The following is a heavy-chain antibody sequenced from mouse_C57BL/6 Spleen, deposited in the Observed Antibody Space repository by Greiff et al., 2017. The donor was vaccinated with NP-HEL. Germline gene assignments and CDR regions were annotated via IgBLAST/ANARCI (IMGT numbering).Heavy chain of an antibody. J-gene: IGHJ4*01. CDR3: APHYGSSYGYYYAMDY. V-gene: IGHV5-17*01. CDR2: ISSGSSTI. CDR1: GFTFSDYG. Sequence: EVHLVESGGGLVKPGGSLKLSCAASGFTFSDYGMHWVRQAPEKGLEWVAYISSGSSTIYYADTVKGRFTISRDNAKNTLFLQMTSLRSEDTAMYNCAPHYGSSYGYYYAMDYWGQGTSVTVSS. D-gene: IGHD1-1*01.